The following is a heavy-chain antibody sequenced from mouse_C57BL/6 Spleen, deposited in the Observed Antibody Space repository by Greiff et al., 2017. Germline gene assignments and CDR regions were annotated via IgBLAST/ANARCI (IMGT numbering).Heavy chain of an antibody. D-gene: IGHD1-1*01. J-gene: IGHJ4*01. CDR1: GYTFTSYW. Sequence: QVQLQQPGAELVKPGASVKMSCKASGYTFTSYWITWVKQRPGQGLEWIGDIYPGSGSTNYNEKFKSKATLTVDTSSSTAYMQLSSLTSEESAVYYCASDYDGSSSYYAMGDWGQGTSVTVSS. CDR3: ASDYDGSSSYYAMGD. V-gene: IGHV1-55*01. CDR2: IYPGSGST.